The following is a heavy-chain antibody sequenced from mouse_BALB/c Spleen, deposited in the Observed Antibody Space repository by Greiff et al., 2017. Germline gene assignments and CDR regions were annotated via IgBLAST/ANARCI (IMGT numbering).Heavy chain of an antibody. CDR2: IYPGDGDT. D-gene: IGHD1-1*01. J-gene: IGHJ2*01. CDR3: ARGGNYYVSLDY. Sequence: QVQLQQSGAELVRPGSSVKISCKASGYAFSSYWMNWVKQRPGQGLEWIGQIYPGDGDTNYNGKFKGKATLTADKSSSTAYMQLSSLTSEDSAVYFCARGGNYYVSLDYWGQGTTLTVSS. CDR1: GYAFSSYW. V-gene: IGHV1-80*01.